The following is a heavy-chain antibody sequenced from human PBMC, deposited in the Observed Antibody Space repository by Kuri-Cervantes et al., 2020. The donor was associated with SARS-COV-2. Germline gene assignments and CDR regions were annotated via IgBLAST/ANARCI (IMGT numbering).Heavy chain of an antibody. Sequence: GGSLRLSCAASGFTFSSYWMNWVRQAPGKGLEWVSSISSSSSYIYYADSVKGRFTISRDNAKNSLYLQMNSLRAEDTAVYYCARVHKAGATYYYYYMDVWGKGTTVTVSS. CDR2: ISSSSSYI. CDR3: ARVHKAGATYYYYYMDV. J-gene: IGHJ6*03. V-gene: IGHV3-21*01. D-gene: IGHD1-26*01. CDR1: GFTFSSYW.